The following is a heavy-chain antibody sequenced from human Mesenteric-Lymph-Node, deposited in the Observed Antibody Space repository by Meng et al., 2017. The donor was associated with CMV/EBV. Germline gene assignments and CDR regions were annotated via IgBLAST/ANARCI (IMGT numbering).Heavy chain of an antibody. CDR1: GYTFTSYD. CDR2: MNPNSGNT. V-gene: IGHV1-8*03. J-gene: IGHJ6*02. CDR3: ARDRVDTAIYYYYGMDV. D-gene: IGHD5-18*01. Sequence: ASVKVSCKASGYTFTSYDIYWVRQATGQGLEWMGWMNPNSGNTGYAQKFQGRITTSRNTSVSTAYMELSSLRSEDTAVYYCARDRVDTAIYYYYGMDVWGQGTTVTVSS.